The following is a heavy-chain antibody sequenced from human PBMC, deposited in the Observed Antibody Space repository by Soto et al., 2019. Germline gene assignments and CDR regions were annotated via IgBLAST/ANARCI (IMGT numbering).Heavy chain of an antibody. Sequence: GGSLRLSCAASGFTFDDYAMHWVRQAPGKGLEWVSGISWNSGSIGYADSVKGRFTISRDNAKNSLYLQMNSLRAEDTALYYCAKVLSGYDPHYYYYMDVWGKGTTVTVSS. CDR1: GFTFDDYA. D-gene: IGHD5-12*01. J-gene: IGHJ6*03. CDR2: ISWNSGSI. V-gene: IGHV3-9*01. CDR3: AKVLSGYDPHYYYYMDV.